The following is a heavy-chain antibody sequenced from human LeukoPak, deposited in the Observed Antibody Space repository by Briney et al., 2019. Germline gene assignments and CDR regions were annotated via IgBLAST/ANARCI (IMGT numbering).Heavy chain of an antibody. CDR1: GFTLSSHN. Sequence: GGSLRLSCAASGFTLSSHNMNWVRQAPGKGLEWASFISRDSRNIYYAGSVKGRFTISRDNAKNSLFLQMNSLRAEDTAVYYCASPAVAGYFDYWGQGALVTVSS. D-gene: IGHD6-13*01. CDR2: ISRDSRNI. CDR3: ASPAVAGYFDY. J-gene: IGHJ4*02. V-gene: IGHV3-21*01.